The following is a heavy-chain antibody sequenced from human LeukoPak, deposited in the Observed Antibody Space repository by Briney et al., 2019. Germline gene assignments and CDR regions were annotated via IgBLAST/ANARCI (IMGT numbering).Heavy chain of an antibody. CDR1: GFTFSSYG. CDR3: AKDVSNVGRDYYYYYGMDV. Sequence: AGGSLRLSCAASGFTFSSYGMHWVRQAPGKGLEWVAVISYDGSNKYYADSVKGRFTISRDNSKNTLYLQMNSLRAEDTAVYYCAKDVSNVGRDYYYYYGMDVWGQGTTVTVSS. CDR2: ISYDGSNK. V-gene: IGHV3-30*18. J-gene: IGHJ6*02. D-gene: IGHD1-26*01.